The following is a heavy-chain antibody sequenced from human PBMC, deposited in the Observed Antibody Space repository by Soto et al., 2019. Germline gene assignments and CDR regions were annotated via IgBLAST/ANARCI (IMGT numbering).Heavy chain of an antibody. J-gene: IGHJ4*02. CDR1: GGSFSGYY. Sequence: SETLSLTCAVYGGSFSGYYWSWIRQPPGKGLEWIGEINQSGSTNYNLSLKSRVTISVDTSKNQFSLKLSSVTAADTAVHYCARTYSSSWSHFEYWGPGTLVNVSS. D-gene: IGHD6-13*01. V-gene: IGHV4-34*01. CDR2: INQSGST. CDR3: ARTYSSSWSHFEY.